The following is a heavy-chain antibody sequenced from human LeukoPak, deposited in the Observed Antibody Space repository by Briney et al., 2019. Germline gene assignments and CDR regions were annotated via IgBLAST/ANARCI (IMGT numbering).Heavy chain of an antibody. V-gene: IGHV3-74*01. Sequence: GLSLCLPWGVSGFTFGVFWRRWVRQAPGKGLLWVSRVNSDRSSTSYADSVKGRSTISRDNAKNTLYLQMNSLRAEDTAVYYCARVLYYYDSSAYSYWGQGTLVTVSS. J-gene: IGHJ4*02. D-gene: IGHD3-22*01. CDR3: ARVLYYYDSSAYSY. CDR2: VNSDRSST. CDR1: GFTFGVFW.